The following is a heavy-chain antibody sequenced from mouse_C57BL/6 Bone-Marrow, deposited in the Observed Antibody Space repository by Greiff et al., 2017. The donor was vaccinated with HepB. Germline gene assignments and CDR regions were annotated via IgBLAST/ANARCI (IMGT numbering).Heavy chain of an antibody. Sequence: DVKLQESGGDLVKPGGSLKLSCAASGFTFSSYGMSWVRQTPDKRLEWVATISSGGSYTYYPDSVKGRFTISRDNAKNTLYLQMSSLKSEDTAMYYCARPPTTVVAYFDYWGQGTTLTVSS. V-gene: IGHV5-6*02. CDR3: ARPPTTVVAYFDY. D-gene: IGHD1-1*01. CDR2: ISSGGSYT. CDR1: GFTFSSYG. J-gene: IGHJ2*01.